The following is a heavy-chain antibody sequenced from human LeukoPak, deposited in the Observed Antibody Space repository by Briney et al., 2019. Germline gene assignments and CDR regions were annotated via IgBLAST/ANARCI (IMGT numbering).Heavy chain of an antibody. CDR2: IYYSGST. V-gene: IGHV4-31*03. D-gene: IGHD1-1*01. Sequence: SETLSLTCTVSGGSISSGGYYWSWIRQHPGKGLEWIGYIYYSGSTYYNPSLKSRVTISVDTSKNQFSLKLSSVTAADTAVYYCARDRSYNWKVFAFDIWGQGTTVTVSS. CDR3: ARDRSYNWKVFAFDI. CDR1: GGSISSGGYY. J-gene: IGHJ3*02.